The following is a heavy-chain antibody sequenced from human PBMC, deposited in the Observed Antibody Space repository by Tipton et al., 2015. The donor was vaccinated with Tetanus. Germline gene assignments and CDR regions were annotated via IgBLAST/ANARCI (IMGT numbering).Heavy chain of an antibody. CDR3: ARGGSYSYGPRGFDL. J-gene: IGHJ2*01. D-gene: IGHD5-18*01. CDR1: GGSFSAYY. V-gene: IGHV4-34*01. CDR2: INHSGST. Sequence: SLTCAVYGGSFSAYYWSWIRQSPGKGLEWIGEINHSGSTTYSPSFKSRVTISVDTPKNQFSLKLTSLTVADTAVYYCARGGSYSYGPRGFDLWGRGTLVTVSS.